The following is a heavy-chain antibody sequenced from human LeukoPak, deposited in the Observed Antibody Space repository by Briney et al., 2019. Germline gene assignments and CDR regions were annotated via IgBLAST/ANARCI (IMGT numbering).Heavy chain of an antibody. Sequence: PSETLSLTCAVYGGSFSGYYWSWIRQPPGKGLEWIGEINHSGSTNYNPSLKSRVTISVDTSKNQFSLKLSSVTAADTAVYYCARGRWVFSTVVVPAAKYYFDYWGQGTLVTVSS. CDR1: GGSFSGYY. V-gene: IGHV4-34*01. CDR2: INHSGST. CDR3: ARGRWVFSTVVVPAAKYYFDY. D-gene: IGHD2-2*01. J-gene: IGHJ4*02.